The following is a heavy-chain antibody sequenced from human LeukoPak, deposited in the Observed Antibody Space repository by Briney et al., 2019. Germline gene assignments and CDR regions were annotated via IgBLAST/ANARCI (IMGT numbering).Heavy chain of an antibody. D-gene: IGHD6-19*01. CDR3: AGSPLSYYYYMDV. CDR2: IYYSGST. V-gene: IGHV4-59*01. CDR1: GGSISSYY. Sequence: SETLSLTCTVSGGSISSYYWSWIRQPPGKGLEWIGYIYYSGSTNYNPSLKSRVTISVDTSKNQFSLKLSSVAAADTAVYYCAGSPLSYYYYMDVWGKGTTVTVSS. J-gene: IGHJ6*03.